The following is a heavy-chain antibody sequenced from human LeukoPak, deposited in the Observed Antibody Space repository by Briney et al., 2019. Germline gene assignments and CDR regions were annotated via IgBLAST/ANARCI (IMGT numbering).Heavy chain of an antibody. CDR2: IYYSGSS. CDR1: GGSISSYY. V-gene: IGHV4-59*01. Sequence: SETLSLTCTVSGGSISSYYWSWIRQPPGKGLEWIGYIYYSGSSNYNPSLKSRVTISVDTSKNQFSPKLSSVTAADTAVYYCARFGRAVAGRFDYWGQGTLVTVSS. J-gene: IGHJ4*02. CDR3: ARFGRAVAGRFDY. D-gene: IGHD6-19*01.